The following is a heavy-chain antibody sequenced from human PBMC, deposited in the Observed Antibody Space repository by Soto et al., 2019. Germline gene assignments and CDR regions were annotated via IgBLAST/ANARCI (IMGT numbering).Heavy chain of an antibody. Sequence: PWETLSLTCTVSGDSIDTSSYCWGWIRQPPGKGLEWIGSVCYRGTTYYNPSLKSRLTISVDTSKRQFSLKLSSVTAADTAVFYCARQGEHSTSYSSDSWGQGTMVTV. V-gene: IGHV4-39*01. CDR3: ARQGEHSTSYSSDS. CDR1: GDSIDTSSYC. D-gene: IGHD2-2*01. CDR2: VCYRGTT. J-gene: IGHJ4*02.